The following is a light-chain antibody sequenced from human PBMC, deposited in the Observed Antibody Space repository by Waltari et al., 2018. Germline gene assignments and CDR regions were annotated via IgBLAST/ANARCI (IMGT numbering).Light chain of an antibody. CDR3: QETNTFPIT. J-gene: IGKJ5*01. CDR2: DAS. V-gene: IGKV1D-12*01. CDR1: QDISNQ. Sequence: DIQMTQYPSSVSASVGDTVTITCRASQDISNQLTWYQQKPGKPPKFLIYDASTLESGVPSRFSGSGSGTDFTLTVRSLQPEDFATYYCQETNTFPITFGQGTRLEIK.